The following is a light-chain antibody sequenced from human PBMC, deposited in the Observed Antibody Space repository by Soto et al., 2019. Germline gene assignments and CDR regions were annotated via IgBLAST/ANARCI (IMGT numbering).Light chain of an antibody. J-gene: IGKJ1*01. Sequence: EIVLTQSPGTLSLSPGERATLSCRASQSVSSSYLAWYQQKPGQAPRLLIYGASSRATGIPDRFSGSGSGTDFTLTISRLEPEDFAVYYCQQRSNWRRTFGQGTKV. V-gene: IGKV3D-20*02. CDR3: QQRSNWRRT. CDR2: GAS. CDR1: QSVSSSY.